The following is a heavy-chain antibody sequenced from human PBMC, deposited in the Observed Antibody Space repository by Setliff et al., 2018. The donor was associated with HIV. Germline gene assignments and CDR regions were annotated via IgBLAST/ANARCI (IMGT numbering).Heavy chain of an antibody. CDR3: RGSGNSYAFDM. J-gene: IGHJ3*02. V-gene: IGHV3-7*03. CDR2: IKPDGSEK. D-gene: IGHD3-10*01. Sequence: PGGSRRLAWAASGFTFSDYWMSWVRQAPGKGLEWVANIKPDGSEKYYVESVKGRFTISRDNAENSLYLQLNNLRAEDTAVYYCRGSGNSYAFDMWGQGTMVTVSS. CDR1: GFTFSDYW.